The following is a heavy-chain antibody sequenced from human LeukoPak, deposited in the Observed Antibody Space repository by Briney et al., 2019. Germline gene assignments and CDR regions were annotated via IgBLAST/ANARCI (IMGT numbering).Heavy chain of an antibody. CDR2: ISSSGSTI. D-gene: IGHD6-13*01. Sequence: PGGSLRLSCAASGFTFSSYEMNWVRQAPGKGLEWVSYISSSGSTIYYADSVKGRFTISRDNAKNSLYLQMNSLRAEDAAVYYCARDTAGTLDYWGQGTLVTVSS. CDR1: GFTFSSYE. V-gene: IGHV3-48*03. J-gene: IGHJ4*02. CDR3: ARDTAGTLDY.